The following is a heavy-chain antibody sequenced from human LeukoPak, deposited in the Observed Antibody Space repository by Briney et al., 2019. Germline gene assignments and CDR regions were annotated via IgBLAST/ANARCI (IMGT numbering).Heavy chain of an antibody. V-gene: IGHV4-59*01. CDR3: ARGYSSGWRWNYYYCGMDV. CDR2: IYYSGST. D-gene: IGHD6-19*01. J-gene: IGHJ6*02. Sequence: SETLSLTCTVSGGSISSYYWSWIRQPPGKGLEWIGYIYYSGSTNYNPSLKSRVTISVDTSKNQFSLKLSSVTAADTAVYYCARGYSSGWRWNYYYCGMDVWGQGTTVTVSS. CDR1: GGSISSYY.